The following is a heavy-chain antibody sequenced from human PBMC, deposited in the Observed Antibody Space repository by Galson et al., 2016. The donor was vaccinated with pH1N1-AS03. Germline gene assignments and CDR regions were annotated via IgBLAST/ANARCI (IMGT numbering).Heavy chain of an antibody. CDR1: DYTFG. D-gene: IGHD6-13*01. V-gene: IGHV1-18*01. CDR2: ISTYNGNT. Sequence: SVKVSCKASDYTFGIGWVRQAPGQGLEWMGWISTYNGNTKYAQKFQGRVTITRDTSASTAYMELNSLSSEDTAVYYCARVSAAAWFDPWGQGTLVTVSS. CDR3: ARVSAAAWFDP. J-gene: IGHJ5*02.